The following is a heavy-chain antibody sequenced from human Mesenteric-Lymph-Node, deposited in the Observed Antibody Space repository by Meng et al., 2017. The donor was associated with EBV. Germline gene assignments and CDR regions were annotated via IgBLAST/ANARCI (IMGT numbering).Heavy chain of an antibody. CDR3: ASGVPGD. J-gene: IGHJ4*02. V-gene: IGHV4-4*02. Sequence: ETSPALVKPSGTLSLTFDVSGASISRTHWWRSVRTAPGKVLEWIGEIYHTGSTNYNPSLKSRVAISIDESKNQFSLNLTSVTAADTAVYYCASGVPGDWGQRTLVTVSS. D-gene: IGHD1-1*01. CDR1: GASISRTHW. CDR2: IYHTGST.